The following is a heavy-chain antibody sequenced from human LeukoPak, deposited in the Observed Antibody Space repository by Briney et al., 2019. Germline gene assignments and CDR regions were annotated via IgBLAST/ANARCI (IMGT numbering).Heavy chain of an antibody. CDR1: GFTFSSYA. Sequence: GGSLRLSCAASGFTFSSYAMLWVRQAPGKGLEWVAVISYDGSNKYYAASVKGRFTISRENSKNTLYLQMNSLRAEDTAVYYCAREFKLAAAGTPYYYYGMDVWGQGTTVTVSS. D-gene: IGHD6-13*01. CDR2: ISYDGSNK. V-gene: IGHV3-30*04. J-gene: IGHJ6*02. CDR3: AREFKLAAAGTPYYYYGMDV.